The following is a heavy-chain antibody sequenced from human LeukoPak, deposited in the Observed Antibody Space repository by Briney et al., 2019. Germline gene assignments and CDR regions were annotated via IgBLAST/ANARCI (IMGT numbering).Heavy chain of an antibody. Sequence: ASVKVSCKASGYTFTGYYMHWVRQAPGQGLEWMGWINPYSGDTNYVQKFQGRVTMTRDTSISTAFMELSRLRSDDTAVYYCARDRSAAMVDYWGQGTLVTVSS. CDR1: GYTFTGYY. D-gene: IGHD2-2*01. J-gene: IGHJ4*02. CDR2: INPYSGDT. CDR3: ARDRSAAMVDY. V-gene: IGHV1-2*02.